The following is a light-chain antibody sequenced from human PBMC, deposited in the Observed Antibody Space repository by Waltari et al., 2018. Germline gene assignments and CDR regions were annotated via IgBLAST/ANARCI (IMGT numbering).Light chain of an antibody. J-gene: IGLJ1*01. CDR3: SSYTVGNTLYV. Sequence: QSVLTQPASVSGSPGQSITISCTGSGNDVGGYDYVSWYQQHPGKAPELLIYEVDRPPSGASTRFSGSKSGNPASLTISGLQPEDEADYYCSSYTVGNTLYVFGTGTTVTVL. CDR2: EVD. V-gene: IGLV2-14*03. CDR1: GNDVGGYDY.